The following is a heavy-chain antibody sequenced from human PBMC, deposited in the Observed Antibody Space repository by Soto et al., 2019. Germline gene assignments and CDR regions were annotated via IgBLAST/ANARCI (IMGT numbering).Heavy chain of an antibody. J-gene: IGHJ6*02. CDR2: ISAYNGNT. CDR1: GCPFSSYG. D-gene: IGHD6-6*01. Sequence: VKGSWNASGCPFSSYGISWGRQAPGQGLEWMGWISAYNGNTNYAQKLQGRVTMTTDTSTSTAYMELRSLRSDDTAVYYCAREGGLYSSSSYYYYGMDVWGQGTTVTV. CDR3: AREGGLYSSSSYYYYGMDV. V-gene: IGHV1-18*04.